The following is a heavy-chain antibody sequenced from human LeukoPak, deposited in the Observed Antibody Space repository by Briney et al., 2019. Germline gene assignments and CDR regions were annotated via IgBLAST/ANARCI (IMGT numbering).Heavy chain of an antibody. Sequence: SETLSLTCAVYGGSFSGYYWSWIRQPPGKGLEWIGEINHSGSTNYNPSLKSRVTISVYTSKNQFSLKLSSVTAADTAVYYCARGYSSGWSNWGQGTLVTVSS. CDR1: GGSFSGYY. V-gene: IGHV4-34*01. D-gene: IGHD6-19*01. CDR2: INHSGST. J-gene: IGHJ4*02. CDR3: ARGYSSGWSN.